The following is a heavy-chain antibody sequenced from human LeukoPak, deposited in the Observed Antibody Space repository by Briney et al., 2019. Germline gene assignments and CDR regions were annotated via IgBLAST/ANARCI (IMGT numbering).Heavy chain of an antibody. CDR3: AKDYGDYAFDY. CDR1: GFTFSSYS. V-gene: IGHV3-21*04. Sequence: GGSLRLSCAASGFTFSSYSMNWVRQAPGKGLEWVSSISSSSSYIYYADSVKGRFTISRDNSKNTLHLQMNSLRAEDTAVYYCAKDYGDYAFDYWGQGTLVTVSS. CDR2: ISSSSSYI. J-gene: IGHJ4*02. D-gene: IGHD4-17*01.